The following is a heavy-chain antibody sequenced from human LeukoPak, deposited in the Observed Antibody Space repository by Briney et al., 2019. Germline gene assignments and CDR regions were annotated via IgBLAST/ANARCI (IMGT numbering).Heavy chain of an antibody. D-gene: IGHD5-18*01. CDR1: GGSISSYY. CDR2: IYYSGST. Sequence: PSETLSLTCTVSGGSISSYYWSWIRQPPGKGLEWIGYIYYSGSTNYNPSLKSRVTISVDTSKNQFSRKLSSVTAADTAVYYCARGGYSYGTPYYFDYWGQGTLVTVSS. V-gene: IGHV4-59*01. CDR3: ARGGYSYGTPYYFDY. J-gene: IGHJ4*02.